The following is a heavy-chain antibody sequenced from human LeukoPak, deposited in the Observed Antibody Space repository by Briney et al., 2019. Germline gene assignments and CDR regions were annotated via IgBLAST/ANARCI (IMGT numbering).Heavy chain of an antibody. CDR2: IDWDDDK. CDR3: ARIGNYDTSGYPLDY. V-gene: IGHV2-70*04. D-gene: IGHD3-22*01. Sequence: SGPALVKPTQTLTLTCTFSGFSLSATGVRVSWIRQSPGEALEWLARIDWDDDKFYSTSLKTRLTISKDTSKNQVVLTMTNVNPVDTATYYCARIGNYDTSGYPLDYWGQGTLVTVSS. J-gene: IGHJ4*02. CDR1: GFSLSATGVR.